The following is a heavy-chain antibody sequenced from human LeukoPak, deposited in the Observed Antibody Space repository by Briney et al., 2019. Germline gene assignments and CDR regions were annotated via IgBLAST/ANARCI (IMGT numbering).Heavy chain of an antibody. CDR2: IKQDGSER. J-gene: IGHJ4*02. Sequence: GGSLRLSCAASGFTFSGFSMSWVRQSPTKGLEWVANIKQDGSERYYVDSVKGRFTISRDNAKNSLSSQMNNLRVEDTAVYYCARAGSHWHYVYWGQGTLVTVSS. D-gene: IGHD3-10*01. V-gene: IGHV3-7*01. CDR3: ARAGSHWHYVY. CDR1: GFTFSGFS.